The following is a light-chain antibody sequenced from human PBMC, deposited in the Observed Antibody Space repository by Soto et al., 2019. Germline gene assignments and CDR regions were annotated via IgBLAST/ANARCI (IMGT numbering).Light chain of an antibody. V-gene: IGLV2-14*01. CDR2: DVS. Sequence: QSALTQPASVSGSPGQSITISCTGTSSDVGGYNYVSWYQQHPGKAPKLMIYDVSNRPSGVSNRFSGSKSGNTASLTISGRQAEDEADYNCSSYTSSSTLVVFGGGTQLTVL. CDR1: SSDVGGYNY. CDR3: SSYTSSSTLVV. J-gene: IGLJ2*01.